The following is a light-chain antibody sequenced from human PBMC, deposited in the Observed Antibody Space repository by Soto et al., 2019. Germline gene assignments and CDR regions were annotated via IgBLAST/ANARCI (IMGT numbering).Light chain of an antibody. V-gene: IGKV1-27*01. CDR2: SAS. Sequence: DIQMTQSPSSLSASVGDRVTITCRASQDISVYLAWYQQKPGKVPKLLIYSASTLQSGVPSRFSGSGSGTDFTLTISSLQAGDVAVYYCQQYYDAPQTFGQGTKVEIK. CDR3: QQYYDAPQT. CDR1: QDISVY. J-gene: IGKJ1*01.